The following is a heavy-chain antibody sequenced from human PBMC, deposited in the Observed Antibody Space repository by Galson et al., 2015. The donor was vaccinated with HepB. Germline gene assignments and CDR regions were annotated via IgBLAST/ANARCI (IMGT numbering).Heavy chain of an antibody. CDR3: VKGGACGGGNCYFYYLDQ. V-gene: IGHV3-30*18. CDR1: GFTFSNYG. CDR2: ISYDERKK. Sequence: ALRLSCAVSGFTFSNYGMHWVRQAPGKGLEWVALISYDERKKYYADSVAGRFTVSRDNSKNTVHLQMDGLKPEDTALYYCVKGGACGGGNCYFYYLDQRGQGTPVTVSS. J-gene: IGHJ4*02. D-gene: IGHD2-21*01.